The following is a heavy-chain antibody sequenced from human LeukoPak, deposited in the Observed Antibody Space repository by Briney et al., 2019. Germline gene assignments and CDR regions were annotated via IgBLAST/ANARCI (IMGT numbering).Heavy chain of an antibody. CDR2: IHTSGSA. V-gene: IGHV4-4*07. D-gene: IGHD4-17*01. Sequence: SETLSLTCSVSGSSFNSYYWSWIRQPAGKGLEWIGRIHTSGSAEYSPSLQSRVTIPVDMSKKEFSPKLTSVTAADTAVYYCARDIIYLIDEDYGWGQGTLVTVSS. J-gene: IGHJ4*02. CDR1: GSSFNSYY. CDR3: ARDIIYLIDEDYG.